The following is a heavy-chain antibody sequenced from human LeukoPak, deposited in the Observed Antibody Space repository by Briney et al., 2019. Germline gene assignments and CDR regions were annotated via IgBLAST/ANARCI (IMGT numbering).Heavy chain of an antibody. J-gene: IGHJ4*02. CDR1: GGSFSGYY. D-gene: IGHD2-15*01. CDR3: AREEGSGLDY. CDR2: INHSGST. V-gene: IGHV4-34*01. Sequence: SSETLSLTCAAYGGSFSGYYWSWIRQPPGKGLEWIGEINHSGSTNYNPSLKSRVTISVDTSKNQFSLKLSSVTAADTAVYYCAREEGSGLDYWGQGTLVTVSS.